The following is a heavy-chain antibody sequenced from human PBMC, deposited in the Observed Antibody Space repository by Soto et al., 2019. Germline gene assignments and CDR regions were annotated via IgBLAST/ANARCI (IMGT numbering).Heavy chain of an antibody. D-gene: IGHD6-19*01. V-gene: IGHV3-66*01. CDR3: ARGKPRSSGWYSGFDY. J-gene: IGHJ4*02. Sequence: GGSLRLSCAASGFTVSSNYMSWVRQAPGKGLEWVSVIYSGGSTYYADSVKGRFTISRDNSKNTLYLQMNSLRAEDTAVYYCARGKPRSSGWYSGFDYWGQGTLVTVSS. CDR1: GFTVSSNY. CDR2: IYSGGST.